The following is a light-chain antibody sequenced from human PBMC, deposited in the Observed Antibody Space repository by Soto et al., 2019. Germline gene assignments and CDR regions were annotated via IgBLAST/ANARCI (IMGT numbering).Light chain of an antibody. CDR1: QSVRSTH. CDR2: GAS. CDR3: QQYGTSPRT. Sequence: EIGVTQSPGTLSLSPGERATLSSMASQSVRSTHLAWYQLKPGQAPRLFIYGASSRATGIPDRFSGSGSGTDFTLTISRLEPEDFAVYICQQYGTSPRTFGQGTRLEIK. V-gene: IGKV3-20*01. J-gene: IGKJ5*01.